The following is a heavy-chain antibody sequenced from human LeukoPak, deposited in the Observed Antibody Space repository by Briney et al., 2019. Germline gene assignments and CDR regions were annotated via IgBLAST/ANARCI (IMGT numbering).Heavy chain of an antibody. V-gene: IGHV3-33*06. CDR2: IWYDGSNK. CDR1: GFTFSSCG. J-gene: IGHJ3*02. Sequence: GGSLRLSCAASGFTFSSCGMHWVRQAPGKGLEWVAVIWYDGSNKYYADSVKGRFTISRDNSKNTLYLQMNSLRAEDTAVYYCAKDPGAFDIWGQGTMVTVSS. CDR3: AKDPGAFDI.